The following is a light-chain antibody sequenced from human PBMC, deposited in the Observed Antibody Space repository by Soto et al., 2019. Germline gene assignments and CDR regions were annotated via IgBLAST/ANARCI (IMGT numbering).Light chain of an antibody. CDR3: QQYNNWPFA. CDR2: DAS. CDR1: QSIGST. V-gene: IGKV3-15*01. Sequence: EIVMTQSPATLSVSPAERATLSCRASQSIGSTLAWYQQKPGQAPRLLIYDASTRATGIPVRFSVSGSGTEFNLTITSLQSEDFTVYYCQQYNNWPFAFGPGTKVDI. J-gene: IGKJ3*01.